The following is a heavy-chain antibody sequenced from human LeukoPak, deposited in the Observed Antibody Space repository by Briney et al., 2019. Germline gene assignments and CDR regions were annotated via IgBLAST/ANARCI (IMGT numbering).Heavy chain of an antibody. D-gene: IGHD2-2*01. V-gene: IGHV3-21*01. CDR3: AREAVVPAAIEVYNWFDP. Sequence: GGSLRLSCAASGFPFSSYSMNWVRQAPGKGLEWVSSISSSSSYIYYADSVKGRFTISRDNAKNSLYLQMNSLRAEDTAVYYCAREAVVPAAIEVYNWFDPWGQGTLVTVSS. CDR1: GFPFSSYS. CDR2: ISSSSSYI. J-gene: IGHJ5*02.